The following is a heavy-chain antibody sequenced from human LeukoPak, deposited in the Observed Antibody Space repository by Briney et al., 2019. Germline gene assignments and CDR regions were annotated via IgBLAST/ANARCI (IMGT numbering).Heavy chain of an antibody. CDR2: IYHSGST. V-gene: IGHV4-4*02. J-gene: IGHJ3*02. CDR3: ARDGRVYYYDSSGYPLPDAFDI. CDR1: GGSISSSNW. Sequence: SGTLSLTCAVSGGSISSSNWWSWVRQPPGKGLEWIGEIYHSGSTNYNPSLKSRVTISVDKSKNQFSLKLSSVTAADTAVYYCARDGRVYYYDSSGYPLPDAFDIWGQGTMVTVSS. D-gene: IGHD3-22*01.